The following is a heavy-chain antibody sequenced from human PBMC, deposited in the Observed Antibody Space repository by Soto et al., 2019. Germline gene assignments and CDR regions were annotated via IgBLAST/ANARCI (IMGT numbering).Heavy chain of an antibody. V-gene: IGHV3-11*01. D-gene: IGHD3-10*01. CDR3: TRSGGSGRPFDN. CDR1: GFSISDFY. J-gene: IGHJ4*02. Sequence: QEQLVESGGGLVKPGGSLRLSCTASGFSISDFYMTWIRQAPGKGLEWVSYIGSSLKSSDYADSVKGRFSISRDNAKNSVYLQMNSLRADDTAVYYCTRSGGSGRPFDNWGQGSLVTVSS. CDR2: IGSSLKSS.